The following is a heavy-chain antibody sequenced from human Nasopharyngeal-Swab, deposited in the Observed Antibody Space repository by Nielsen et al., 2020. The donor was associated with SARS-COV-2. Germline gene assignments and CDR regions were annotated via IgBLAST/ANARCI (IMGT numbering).Heavy chain of an antibody. V-gene: IGHV1-18*04. D-gene: IGHD6-19*01. Sequence: ASVKVSCKASGYIFTSYGISWVRQAPGQGLEWMGWISPYNGNTNYAQKLQGRVTMTTDTSTSSVYMELRSLRSDDTAVYYCARDGGAVAGTLYHYYYMDVWGTGTTVTVSS. J-gene: IGHJ6*03. CDR2: ISPYNGNT. CDR1: GYIFTSYG. CDR3: ARDGGAVAGTLYHYYYMDV.